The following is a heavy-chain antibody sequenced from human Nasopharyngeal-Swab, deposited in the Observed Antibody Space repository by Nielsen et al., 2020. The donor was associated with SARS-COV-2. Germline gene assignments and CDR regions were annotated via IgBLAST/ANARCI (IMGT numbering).Heavy chain of an antibody. V-gene: IGHV4-39*07. CDR3: ARGQDVLVVGGISWFDP. D-gene: IGHD2-8*02. CDR2: IYSSGST. Sequence: RQAPGKGLEWIGSIYSSGSTYYNPSLKSRVTMSVDKSKKQFSLKLNSVTAADTAVYYCARGQDVLVVGGISWFDPWGQGTLVTVSS. J-gene: IGHJ5*02.